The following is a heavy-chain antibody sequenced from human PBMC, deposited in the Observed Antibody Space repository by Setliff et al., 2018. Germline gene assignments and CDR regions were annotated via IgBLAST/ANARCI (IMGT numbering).Heavy chain of an antibody. CDR1: GDSISGDY. J-gene: IGHJ5*02. CDR3: ARAGGYYGSGSYYNDGWFDP. D-gene: IGHD3-10*01. V-gene: IGHV4-59*12. Sequence: PSETLSLTCTVSGDSISGDYWSWIRQPPGKGLEWIGDIDQSGSTNYNPSLKSRLTISVDTSKNQFSLSLSSVTAADTAVYYCARAGGYYGSGSYYNDGWFDPWGQGTLVTVSS. CDR2: IDQSGST.